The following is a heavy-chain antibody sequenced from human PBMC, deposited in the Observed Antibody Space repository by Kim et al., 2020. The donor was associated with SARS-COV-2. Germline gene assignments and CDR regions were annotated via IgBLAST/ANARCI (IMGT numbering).Heavy chain of an antibody. D-gene: IGHD3-10*01. V-gene: IGHV6-1*01. J-gene: IGHJ6*02. CDR3: ARDHRLLWFGELLHYYYGMDV. CDR1: GDSVSSNSAA. CDR2: TYYRSKWYN. Sequence: SQTLSLTCAISGDSVSSNSAAWNWIRQSPSRGLEWLGRTYYRSKWYNDYAVSVKSRITINPDTSKNQFSLQLNSVTPEDTAVYYCARDHRLLWFGELLHYYYGMDVWGQGTTVTVSS.